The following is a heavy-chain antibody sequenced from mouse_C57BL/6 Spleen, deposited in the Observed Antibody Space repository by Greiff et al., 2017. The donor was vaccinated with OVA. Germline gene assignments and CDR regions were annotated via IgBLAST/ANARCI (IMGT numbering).Heavy chain of an antibody. J-gene: IGHJ2*01. V-gene: IGHV1-62-2*01. CDR1: GYTFTEYT. CDR3: ARHTNWERNYFDY. Sequence: VKLMESGAELVKPGASVKLSCKASGYTFTEYTIHWVKQRSGQGLEWIGWFYPGSGSIKYNEKVKDKATLTADKSSSTVYMELRRLTSEDSAVYFCARHTNWERNYFDYWGQGTTLTVAS. D-gene: IGHD4-1*02. CDR2: FYPGSGSI.